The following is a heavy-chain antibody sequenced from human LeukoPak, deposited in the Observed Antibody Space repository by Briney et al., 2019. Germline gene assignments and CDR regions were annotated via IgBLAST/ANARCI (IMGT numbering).Heavy chain of an antibody. V-gene: IGHV1-24*01. J-gene: IGHJ5*02. Sequence: GASVKVSCKVSGYTLNESSIHWVRQAAGKGLEWMGGFDSEYGETVYAQKFQGRVTMAEDTSTDTAYMELSSLRSEDTAVYYCAPLDFWVPSTWGQGTLVTVSS. D-gene: IGHD3-3*01. CDR2: FDSEYGET. CDR1: GYTLNESS. CDR3: APLDFWVPST.